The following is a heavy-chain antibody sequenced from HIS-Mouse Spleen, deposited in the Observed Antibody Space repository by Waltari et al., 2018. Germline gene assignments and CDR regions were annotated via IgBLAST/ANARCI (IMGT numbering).Heavy chain of an antibody. CDR3: AREIPYSSSWYDWYFDL. CDR1: GGSISSSSYY. V-gene: IGHV4-39*07. D-gene: IGHD6-13*01. J-gene: IGHJ2*01. Sequence: QLQLQESGPGLVKPSETLSLTCTVSGGSISSSSYYWGWIRQPPGKGLEWIGSIDYSGSTYYTPCLKRRVTISVDTSKNQFSLKLSSVTAADTAVYYCAREIPYSSSWYDWYFDLWGRGTLVTVSS. CDR2: IDYSGST.